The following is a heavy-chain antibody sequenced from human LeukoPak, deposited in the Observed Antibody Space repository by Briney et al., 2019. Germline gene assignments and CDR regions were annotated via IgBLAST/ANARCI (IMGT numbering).Heavy chain of an antibody. D-gene: IGHD3-10*01. CDR3: AKDSGVLLWFGEIKNWFDP. Sequence: GGSLRLSCAASGFTFSSYGMHWVRQAPGKGLEWVAFIRYDGSNKYYADSVKGRFTISRDNSKNTLYLQMNSLRAEDTAVYYCAKDSGVLLWFGEIKNWFDPWGQGTLVTVSS. CDR1: GFTFSSYG. CDR2: IRYDGSNK. V-gene: IGHV3-30*02. J-gene: IGHJ5*02.